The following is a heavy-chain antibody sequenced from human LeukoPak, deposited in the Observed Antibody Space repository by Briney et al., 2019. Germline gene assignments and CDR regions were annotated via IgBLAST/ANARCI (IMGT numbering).Heavy chain of an antibody. Sequence: GGSLRLSCAASEFTFTSYEMNWVRQAPGKGLEWVSYISSSGSTIYYADSVKGRFTISRDNAKNSLFLQMNSLRAEDTAVYYCARDLNWENYWGQGTLVSVSS. CDR3: ARDLNWENY. CDR2: ISSSGSTI. D-gene: IGHD7-27*01. V-gene: IGHV3-48*03. J-gene: IGHJ4*02. CDR1: EFTFTSYE.